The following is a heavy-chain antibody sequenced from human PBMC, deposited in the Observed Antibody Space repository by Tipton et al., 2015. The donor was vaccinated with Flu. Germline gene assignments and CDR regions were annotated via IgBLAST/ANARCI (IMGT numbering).Heavy chain of an antibody. V-gene: IGHV4-59*08. Sequence: TLSLTCSVSVDSISSNYWSWIRQSPGKGLEWIGYIYNTWSTNYNPSLRSRVTISVDTSKNQFSLNLRSVTAADTAVYYCARQDHGLDVWGQGTTVSVS. CDR2: IYNTWST. J-gene: IGHJ6*02. D-gene: IGHD2-8*01. CDR3: ARQDHGLDV. CDR1: VDSISSNY.